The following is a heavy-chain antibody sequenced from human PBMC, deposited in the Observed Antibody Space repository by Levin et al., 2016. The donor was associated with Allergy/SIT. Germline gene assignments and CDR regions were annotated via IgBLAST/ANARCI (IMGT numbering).Heavy chain of an antibody. Sequence: GGPLRLSCAASGFTFSSYSMNWVRQAPGKGLEWVSSISSSSSYIYYADSVKGRFTISRDNAKNSLYLQMNSLRAEDTAVYYCAKESVAGDWYFDLWGRGTLVTVSS. CDR3: AKESVAGDWYFDL. J-gene: IGHJ2*01. D-gene: IGHD6-19*01. CDR2: ISSSSSYI. CDR1: GFTFSSYS. V-gene: IGHV3-21*01.